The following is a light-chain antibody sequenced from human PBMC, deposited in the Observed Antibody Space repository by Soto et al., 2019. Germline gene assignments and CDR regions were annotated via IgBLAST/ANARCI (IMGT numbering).Light chain of an antibody. Sequence: MTQCPPTQSESVGDRVTITCRASKNINSWLASYQQKPGKAPKLLIYKASNLESGVPSRFSGSGSGTDFTLTISSLQPDGCATYPFQQYECCFPLTPGGRTQVDSK. CDR1: KNINSW. CDR2: KAS. J-gene: IGKJ4*01. V-gene: IGKV1-5*03. CDR3: QQYECCFPLT.